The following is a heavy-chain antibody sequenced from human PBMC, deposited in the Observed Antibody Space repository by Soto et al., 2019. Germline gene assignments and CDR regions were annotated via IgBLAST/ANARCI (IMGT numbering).Heavy chain of an antibody. CDR1: GGSISSGGYY. V-gene: IGHV4-31*03. Sequence: SETLSITCTVSGGSISSGGYYWSWIRQHPGKGLEWIGYIYYSGSTYYNPSLKSRVTISVDTSKNQFSLKLSSVTAADTAVYYCARGYGSGSYYGCDYWGQGTLVTVSS. CDR3: ARGYGSGSYYGCDY. J-gene: IGHJ4*02. CDR2: IYYSGST. D-gene: IGHD3-10*01.